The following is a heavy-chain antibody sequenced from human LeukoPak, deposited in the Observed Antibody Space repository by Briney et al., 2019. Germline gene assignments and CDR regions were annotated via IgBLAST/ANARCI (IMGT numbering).Heavy chain of an antibody. CDR1: GFTFCIYA. Sequence: GSLRLSCAASGFTFCIYAMTWVRQAPGKGLEWVSAFSGSGGTYYADSVKGRFTISKDNSMNTLYLQMNSLRAEDTAVYYCAKDQVAAAGIVDYWGQGTLVTVSS. CDR3: AKDQVAAAGIVDY. V-gene: IGHV3-23*01. CDR2: FSGSGGT. J-gene: IGHJ4*02. D-gene: IGHD6-13*01.